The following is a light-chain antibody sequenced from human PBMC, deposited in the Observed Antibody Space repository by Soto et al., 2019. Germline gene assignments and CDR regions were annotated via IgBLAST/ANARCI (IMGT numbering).Light chain of an antibody. CDR1: SSDVGGYNY. V-gene: IGLV2-14*01. Sequence: QSVLTQPASVSGSPGQSITISCTGTSSDVGGYNYVSWYQQYPGKAPKLIIYEVTNRPSGVSNRFSGSKSGNTASLTISGLQAGDEADYYCAAWDDSLNGYVFGTGTKVTVL. J-gene: IGLJ1*01. CDR3: AAWDDSLNGYV. CDR2: EVT.